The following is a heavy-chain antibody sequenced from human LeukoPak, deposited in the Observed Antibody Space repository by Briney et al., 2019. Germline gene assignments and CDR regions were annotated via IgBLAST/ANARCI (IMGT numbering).Heavy chain of an antibody. V-gene: IGHV4-59*01. CDR1: GGSISGYY. CDR2: IYYSGST. D-gene: IGHD5-12*01. CDR3: ARASGYSGFQTDY. J-gene: IGHJ4*02. Sequence: PSETLSLTCTVSGGSISGYYWSWIRQPPGKGLEWIGYIYYSGSTNYNPSLKSRVTISVDTSKNQFSLKLSSVTAADTAVYYCARASGYSGFQTDYWGQGTLVTVSS.